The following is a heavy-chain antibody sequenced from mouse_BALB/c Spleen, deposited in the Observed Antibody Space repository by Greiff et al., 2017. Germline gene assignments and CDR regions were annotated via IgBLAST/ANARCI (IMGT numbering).Heavy chain of an antibody. CDR2: IWSGGST. CDR3: ARRDGFYAMDY. J-gene: IGHJ4*01. CDR1: GFSLTSYG. D-gene: IGHD2-3*01. V-gene: IGHV2-2*02. Sequence: QVQLKQSGPGLVQPSQSLSITCTVSGFSLTSYGVHWVRQSPGKGLEWLGVIWSGGSTDYNAAFISRLSISKDNSKSQVFFKMNSLQANDTAIYCCARRDGFYAMDYWGQGTSVTVSS.